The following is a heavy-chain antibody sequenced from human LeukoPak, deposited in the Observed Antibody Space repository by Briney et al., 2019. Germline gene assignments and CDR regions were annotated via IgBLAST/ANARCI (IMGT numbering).Heavy chain of an antibody. D-gene: IGHD1-7*01. CDR3: ARIGNYGEETYYFDY. J-gene: IGHJ4*02. CDR1: GFTFDDYG. CDR2: INWNGGST. Sequence: GGSLRLSCAASGFTFDDYGISWVRQAPGKGLEWVSGINWNGGSTGYADSVKGRFTISRDNAKNSLYLQMNSLRAEDTALYHCARIGNYGEETYYFDYWGQGTLVTVSS. V-gene: IGHV3-20*01.